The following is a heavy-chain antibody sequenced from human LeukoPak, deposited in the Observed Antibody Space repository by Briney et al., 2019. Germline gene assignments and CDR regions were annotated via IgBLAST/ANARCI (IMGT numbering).Heavy chain of an antibody. Sequence: PGGSLRLSCAASGFTFSSYEMNWVRQAPGKGLEWVSYISSSGSTIYYADSVKGRFTISRDNAKNSLYLQMNSLRAEDTAVYYCAREGAGLLWFGEPPDYYYMDVWGKGTTVTISS. CDR2: ISSSGSTI. J-gene: IGHJ6*03. CDR3: AREGAGLLWFGEPPDYYYMDV. V-gene: IGHV3-48*03. CDR1: GFTFSSYE. D-gene: IGHD3-10*01.